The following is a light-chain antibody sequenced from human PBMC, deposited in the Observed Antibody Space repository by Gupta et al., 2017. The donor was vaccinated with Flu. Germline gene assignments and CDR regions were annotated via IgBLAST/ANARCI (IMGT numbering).Light chain of an antibody. J-gene: IGKJ4*01. Sequence: EVVMTQSPATLSVSPGERATLSCRASQSFSSNLAWYQQKPGQAPRLLIYGASTRATGIPARSSGSGSGTEFTLTISSLQSEDFAVYYCQQYNNWLFGGRTKVEIK. CDR1: QSFSSN. CDR3: QQYNNWL. CDR2: GAS. V-gene: IGKV3-15*01.